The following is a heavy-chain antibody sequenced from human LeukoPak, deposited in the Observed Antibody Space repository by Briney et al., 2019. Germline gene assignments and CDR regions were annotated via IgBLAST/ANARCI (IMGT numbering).Heavy chain of an antibody. D-gene: IGHD3-3*01. Sequence: PSETLSLTCTVSGGSISSSSYYWGWIRQPPGKGLEWTGSIYYSGSTYYNPSLKSRVTISVDTSKNQFSLKLSSVTAADTAVYYCARQIGRFLEWSKYHFDYWGQGTLVTVSS. CDR3: ARQIGRFLEWSKYHFDY. CDR1: GGSISSSSYY. J-gene: IGHJ4*02. V-gene: IGHV4-39*01. CDR2: IYYSGST.